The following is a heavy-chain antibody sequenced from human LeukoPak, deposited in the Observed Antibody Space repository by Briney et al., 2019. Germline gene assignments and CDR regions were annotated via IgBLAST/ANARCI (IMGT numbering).Heavy chain of an antibody. CDR1: GFTFSSYA. V-gene: IGHV3-30*04. J-gene: IGHJ6*02. D-gene: IGHD2-2*03. CDR3: ARDLRRGYCSSTSCLYYYYGMDV. CDR2: LSYDGSNK. Sequence: GRSLRLSCAASGFTFSSYAMHWVRQAPGKGLEWVAVLSYDGSNKYYADSVKGRSTISRDNSKNTLYLQMNSLRAEDTAVYYCARDLRRGYCSSTSCLYYYYGMDVWGQGTTVTVSS.